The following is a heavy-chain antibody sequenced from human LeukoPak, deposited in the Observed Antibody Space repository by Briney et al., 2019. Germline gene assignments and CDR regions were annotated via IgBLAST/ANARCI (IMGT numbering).Heavy chain of an antibody. CDR1: GGSVSDSSYY. D-gene: IGHD2-8*01. V-gene: IGHV4-39*07. CDR2: FYYTGGT. J-gene: IGHJ4*02. Sequence: SETLSLTCTVSGGSVSDSSYYWGWIRQPPGKGLEWIGSFYYTGGTYYSPSFRSRVTISVDTSKNQFSLKLSSVTAADTAVYYCARETLRAMVDYWGQGTLVTVSS. CDR3: ARETLRAMVDY.